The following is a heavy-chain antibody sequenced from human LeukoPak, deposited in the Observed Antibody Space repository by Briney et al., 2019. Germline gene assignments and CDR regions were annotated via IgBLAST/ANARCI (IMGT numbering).Heavy chain of an antibody. D-gene: IGHD5-18*01. Sequence: SQTLSLTCAISGXSVSSNSAAWNWIRQSPSRGLEWLVRTYYRSKWYNDYAVSVKSRITINPDTSKNQLSLQLNSVTPEDTAVYFCARDTYRLLDYWGQGTLVTVSS. J-gene: IGHJ4*02. CDR2: TYYRSKWYN. V-gene: IGHV6-1*01. CDR1: GXSVSSNSAA. CDR3: ARDTYRLLDY.